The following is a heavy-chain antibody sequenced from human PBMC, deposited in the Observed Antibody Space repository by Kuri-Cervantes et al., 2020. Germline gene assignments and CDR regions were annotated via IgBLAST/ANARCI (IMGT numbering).Heavy chain of an antibody. CDR2: INPNSGGT. CDR1: GYTFTSYG. J-gene: IGHJ5*02. CDR3: ARWMVRAGGWFDP. V-gene: IGHV1-2*07. Sequence: ASVKVFCKASGYTFTSYGISWVRQAPGQGLEWMGWINPNSGGTNYAHEFQGRVTMTRDTYISTAYMELSRLRSDDTAVYYCARWMVRAGGWFDPWGQGTLVTVSS. D-gene: IGHD3-10*01.